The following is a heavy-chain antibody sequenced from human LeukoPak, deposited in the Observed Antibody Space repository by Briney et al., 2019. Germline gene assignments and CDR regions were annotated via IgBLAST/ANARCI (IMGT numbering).Heavy chain of an antibody. Sequence: GGSLRLSCAASGFAFSSYWMHWVRQAPGKGLVWVSRINSDGSSTSYADSVKGRFTISRDNAKNTLYLQMNSLRAEDTAVYYCARGGTYSYEQVGYWGQGTLVTVST. D-gene: IGHD1-7*01. CDR1: GFAFSSYW. CDR3: ARGGTYSYEQVGY. J-gene: IGHJ4*02. V-gene: IGHV3-74*01. CDR2: INSDGSST.